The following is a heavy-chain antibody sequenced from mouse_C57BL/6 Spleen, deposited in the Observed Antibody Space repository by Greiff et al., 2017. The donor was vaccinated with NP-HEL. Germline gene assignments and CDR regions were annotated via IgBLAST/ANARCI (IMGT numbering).Heavy chain of an antibody. D-gene: IGHD1-1*01. CDR3: ARITTPGWYFDV. Sequence: EVMLVESGGGLVKPGGSLKLSCAASGFTFSDYGMHWVRQAPEKGLEWVAYISSGSSTIYYADTVKGRFTISRDNAKNTLFLQMTSLRSEDTAMYYCARITTPGWYFDVWGTGTTVTVSS. V-gene: IGHV5-17*01. CDR2: ISSGSSTI. J-gene: IGHJ1*03. CDR1: GFTFSDYG.